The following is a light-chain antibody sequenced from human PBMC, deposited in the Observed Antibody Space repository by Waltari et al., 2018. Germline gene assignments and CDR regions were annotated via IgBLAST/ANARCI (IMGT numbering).Light chain of an antibody. J-gene: IGLJ2*01. CDR2: EGS. Sequence: HSALTQPASVSGSPGQSIPISCTATSSDVGSSKLVSRYQQHPAKAPKLMIYEGSKRPSGVSNRFSGSKSGNTASLTISGLQAEDEADYYCCSYAGSSSHVVFGGGTKLTVL. V-gene: IGLV2-23*01. CDR1: SSDVGSSKL. CDR3: CSYAGSSSHVV.